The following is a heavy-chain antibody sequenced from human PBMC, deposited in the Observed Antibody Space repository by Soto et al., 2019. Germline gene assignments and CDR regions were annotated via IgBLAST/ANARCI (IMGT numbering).Heavy chain of an antibody. V-gene: IGHV3-33*01. CDR2: IWYDGSNK. Sequence: PGGSLRLSCAASGFTFSSYGMHWVRQAPGKGLEWVAVIWYDGSNKYYADSVKGRFTISRDNSKNTLYLQMNSLRAEDTAVYYCARSGFWSGCFRSGRCSYMDVWGKGTTVTVSS. CDR3: ARSGFWSGCFRSGRCSYMDV. CDR1: GFTFSSYG. D-gene: IGHD3-3*01. J-gene: IGHJ6*03.